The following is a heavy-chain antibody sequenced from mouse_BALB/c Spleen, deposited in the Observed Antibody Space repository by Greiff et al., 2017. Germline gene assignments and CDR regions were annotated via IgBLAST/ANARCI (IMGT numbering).Heavy chain of an antibody. Sequence: SGAELVKPGASVKLSCKASGYTFTSYYMYWVKQRPGQGLEWIGEINPSNGGTNFNEKFKSKATLTVDKSSSTAYMQLSSLTSEDSAVYYCTRGWSLYAMDYWGQGTSVTVSS. J-gene: IGHJ4*01. CDR3: TRGWSLYAMDY. V-gene: IGHV1S81*02. CDR1: GYTFTSYY. CDR2: INPSNGGT. D-gene: IGHD2-3*01.